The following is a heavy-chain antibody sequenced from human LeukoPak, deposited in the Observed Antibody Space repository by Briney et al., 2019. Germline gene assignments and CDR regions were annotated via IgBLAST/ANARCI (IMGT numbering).Heavy chain of an antibody. CDR2: INPNSGGT. D-gene: IGHD2-2*01. CDR3: ARESYCSSTSCYAGGVASANWFDP. Sequence: ASVKVSCKASGYTFTSYYMHWVRQAPGQGLEWMGWINPNSGGTNYAQKFQGGVTMTRDTSISTAYMELSRLRSDDTAVYYCARESYCSSTSCYAGGVASANWFDPWGQGTLVTVSS. CDR1: GYTFTSYY. V-gene: IGHV1-2*02. J-gene: IGHJ5*02.